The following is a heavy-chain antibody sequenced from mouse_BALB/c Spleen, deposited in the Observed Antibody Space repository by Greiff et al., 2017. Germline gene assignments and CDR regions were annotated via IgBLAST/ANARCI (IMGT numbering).Heavy chain of an antibody. CDR2: ISSGGSYT. CDR3: ARHDYDGGPYAMDY. D-gene: IGHD2-4*01. J-gene: IGHJ4*01. CDR1: GFTFSSYA. Sequence: DVKLVESGGGLVKPGGSLKLSCAASGFTFSSYAMSWVRQTPEKRLEWVATISSGGSYTYYPDSVKGRFTISRDNAKNTLYLQMSSLRSEDTAMYYCARHDYDGGPYAMDYWGQGTSVTVSS. V-gene: IGHV5-9-3*01.